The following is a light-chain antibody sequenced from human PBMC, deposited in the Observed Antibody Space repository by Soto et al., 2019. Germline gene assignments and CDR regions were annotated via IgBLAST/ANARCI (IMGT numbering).Light chain of an antibody. Sequence: DIQMTQSPSTLSASVGDRVIITCRASQSISSWLAWYQQKPGKAPNLLIYRASTLKSGIPSRFSGSGSGTEFTLTISXLQPDDFATYYCQQYDRASWTFGQGTKVEIK. J-gene: IGKJ1*01. CDR2: RAS. CDR3: QQYDRASWT. CDR1: QSISSW. V-gene: IGKV1-5*03.